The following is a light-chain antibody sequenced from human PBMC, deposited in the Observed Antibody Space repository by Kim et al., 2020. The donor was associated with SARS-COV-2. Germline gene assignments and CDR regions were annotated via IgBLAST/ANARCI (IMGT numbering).Light chain of an antibody. CDR1: QSIGNC. CDR3: QQFDHYPLI. J-gene: IGKJ4*01. V-gene: IGKV1-5*03. Sequence: ASVGDRVTITCPASQSIGNCLAWYQQKPGKGPQLLIYKASTLDSGVPSRFSGAGSGTEFTLTINSLYADDAASYYCQQFDHYPLIFGGGTKVDIK. CDR2: KAS.